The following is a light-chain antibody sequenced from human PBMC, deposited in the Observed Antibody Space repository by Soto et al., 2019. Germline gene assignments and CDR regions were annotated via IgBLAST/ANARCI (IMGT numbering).Light chain of an antibody. CDR1: QSVSNN. J-gene: IGKJ4*01. CDR2: GAS. Sequence: EIVMTQSPATLSVSPGERATLSCRASQSVSNNLAWYQQKPGQAPRLLIYGASTRATGIPARFSGSGSGTEFTLTISSLQSEDFAVYYCQQYNNWSALTFGGGTKVEIK. CDR3: QQYNNWSALT. V-gene: IGKV3-15*01.